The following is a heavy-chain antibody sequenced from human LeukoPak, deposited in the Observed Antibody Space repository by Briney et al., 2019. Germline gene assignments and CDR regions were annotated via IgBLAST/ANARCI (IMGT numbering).Heavy chain of an antibody. J-gene: IGHJ4*02. CDR2: INHSGST. Sequence: PSETLSLTCAVYGGSFSGYYWSWIRQPPGKGLEWIGEINHSGSTNYNPSLKSRVTISVDTSKNQFSLKLSSVTAADTAVYYCARVKVWGRGYSYGRFDYWGQGTLVTVSS. CDR3: ARVKVWGRGYSYGRFDY. D-gene: IGHD5-18*01. V-gene: IGHV4-34*01. CDR1: GGSFSGYY.